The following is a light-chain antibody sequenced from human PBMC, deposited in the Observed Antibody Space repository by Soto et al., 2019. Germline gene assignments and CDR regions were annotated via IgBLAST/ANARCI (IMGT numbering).Light chain of an antibody. CDR1: SSDVGGYNS. J-gene: IGLJ1*01. CDR3: SSYTSSNTAV. CDR2: DVS. V-gene: IGLV2-14*01. Sequence: QSALTQPASVSGSPGQSITISCTGTSSDVGGYNSVSWYQQHPVKAPKLMIYDVSNRPSGVSNRFSGSKSGNTASLTISGLQADDEADYYCSSYTSSNTAVFGTGTKVTVL.